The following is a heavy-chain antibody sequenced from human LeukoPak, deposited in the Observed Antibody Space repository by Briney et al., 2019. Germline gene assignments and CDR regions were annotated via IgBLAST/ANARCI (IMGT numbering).Heavy chain of an antibody. CDR2: IYTIGST. CDR1: GGSISSYY. D-gene: IGHD6-19*01. CDR3: ARVRLGYSSGWTTTEGNWFDP. Sequence: SETLSLTCTVSGGSISSYYWGWIRQPAGKGLEWIGRIYTIGSTNYNPSLKSRVTMSVDTSKNQFSLKLSSVTAADTAVYYCARVRLGYSSGWTTTEGNWFDPWGQGTLVTVSS. V-gene: IGHV4-4*07. J-gene: IGHJ5*02.